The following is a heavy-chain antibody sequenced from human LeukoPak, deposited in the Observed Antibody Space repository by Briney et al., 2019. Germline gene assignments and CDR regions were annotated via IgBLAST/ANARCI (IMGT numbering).Heavy chain of an antibody. CDR2: ISSSGSII. Sequence: GGSLRLSCAASGFTFSSYEMNWVRQAPGKGLEWVSYISSSGSIIYYADSVKGRFTISRDNAKNSLYLQVNSLRAEDTAVYYCARGGLPKPFDYWGQGTLVTVSS. CDR1: GFTFSSYE. D-gene: IGHD1-14*01. V-gene: IGHV3-48*03. J-gene: IGHJ4*02. CDR3: ARGGLPKPFDY.